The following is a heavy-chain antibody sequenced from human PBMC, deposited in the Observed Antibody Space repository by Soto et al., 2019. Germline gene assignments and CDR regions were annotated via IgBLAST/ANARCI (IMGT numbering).Heavy chain of an antibody. CDR2: IYYSGST. CDR1: GGSISSGGYY. CDR3: ARQGDMVRGVIRHTGFDL. D-gene: IGHD3-10*01. V-gene: IGHV4-31*03. Sequence: QVQLQESGPGLVKPSQTLSLTCTVSGGSISSGGYYWSWIRQHPGKGLEWIGYIYYSGSTYYNPSLKSRVTISVDTSKNQFSLKLSSVTAADTAVYYCARQGDMVRGVIRHTGFDLWGRGTLVTVSS. J-gene: IGHJ2*01.